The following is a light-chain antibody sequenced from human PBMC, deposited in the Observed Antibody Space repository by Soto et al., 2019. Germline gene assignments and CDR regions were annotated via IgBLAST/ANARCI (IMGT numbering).Light chain of an antibody. V-gene: IGKV3-20*01. CDR2: GAS. CDR1: QSVSSSY. J-gene: IGKJ1*01. Sequence: EIVLTQSPGTLSLSPGERATLSCRASQSVSSSYLAWYQQKPGQAPRLLIYGASSRATGIPDRFRGSGSGTDFTLNISRLEPEDFAVYYCQQYGSSPPTFGQGTKMEIK. CDR3: QQYGSSPPT.